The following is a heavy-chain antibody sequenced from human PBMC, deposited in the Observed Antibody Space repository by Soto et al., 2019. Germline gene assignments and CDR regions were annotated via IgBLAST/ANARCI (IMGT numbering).Heavy chain of an antibody. CDR1: GFTFSTYN. Sequence: EVHLVESGGGLVKPGGSLRLSCVASGFTFSTYNMNWVRQAPVKGLEWVTYISSRSNYIDYADSVKGRFTISRDNAKNSLSLQMNSLRAEDTAVYYCARDESARQEGGYEYFYMDVWGKGTTVTVSS. CDR2: ISSRSNYI. V-gene: IGHV3-21*01. CDR3: ARDESARQEGGYEYFYMDV. D-gene: IGHD6-6*01. J-gene: IGHJ6*03.